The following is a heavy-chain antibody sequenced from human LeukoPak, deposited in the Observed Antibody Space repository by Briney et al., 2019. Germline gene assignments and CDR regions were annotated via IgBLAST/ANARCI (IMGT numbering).Heavy chain of an antibody. CDR3: AIPGDY. CDR2: VHYDGSNN. J-gene: IGHJ4*02. CDR1: GFTFSSYA. Sequence: PGGSLRLSCAASGFTFSSYAMHWVRQAPGKGLEWVAFVHYDGSNNYYADSVKGRFTISRDNSKNTLYLQMNSLRAEDTAVYYCAIPGDYWGQGTLVTVSS. V-gene: IGHV3-30*02.